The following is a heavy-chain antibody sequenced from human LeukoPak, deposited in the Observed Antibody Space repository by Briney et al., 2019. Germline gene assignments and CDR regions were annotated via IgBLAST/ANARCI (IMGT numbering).Heavy chain of an antibody. CDR3: ARSDASGWKDF. J-gene: IGHJ4*02. D-gene: IGHD6-19*01. Sequence: APVKVSCKASGYTFTDYYMHWVRQAPGQGLEWVGWINSNSGGTNYAQKFQGRVTMTMDTSISAAYMELSRLTSDDAAVYYCARSDASGWKDFWGQGTLVTVSS. CDR1: GYTFTDYY. CDR2: INSNSGGT. V-gene: IGHV1-2*02.